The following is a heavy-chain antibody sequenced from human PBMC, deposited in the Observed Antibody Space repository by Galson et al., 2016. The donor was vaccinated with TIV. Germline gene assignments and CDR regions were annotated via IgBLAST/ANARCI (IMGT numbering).Heavy chain of an antibody. CDR3: ARLGRCGDTCFSPDY. J-gene: IGHJ4*02. D-gene: IGHD2-21*01. CDR2: VYSSGGT. V-gene: IGHV4-59*08. CDR1: GGSFIGDY. Sequence: SETLSLTCTVSGGSFIGDYWSWIRQPPGKGLEWIGFVYSSGGTMYNPSLESRVTISIDTSKYHFSLTLTSVTAADTAVYYCARLGRCGDTCFSPDYWGQGTLVTVSS.